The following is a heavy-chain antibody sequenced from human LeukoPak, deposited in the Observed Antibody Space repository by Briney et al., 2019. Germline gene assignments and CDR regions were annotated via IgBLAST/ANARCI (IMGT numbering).Heavy chain of an antibody. D-gene: IGHD1-7*01. CDR1: GYSFSTHW. Sequence: GESLKISCKGFGYSFSTHWIAWVRRLPGEGLEWMGIIYPGDSDTRYSPSFQGQVTISVDKSISTAYLQWSSLKASDTAMYYCARPPRGGTSKFDYWGQGTLISVSS. CDR3: ARPPRGGTSKFDY. V-gene: IGHV5-51*01. J-gene: IGHJ4*02. CDR2: IYPGDSDT.